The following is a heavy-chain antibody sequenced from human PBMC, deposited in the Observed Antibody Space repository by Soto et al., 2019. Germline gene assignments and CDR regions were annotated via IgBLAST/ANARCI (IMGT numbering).Heavy chain of an antibody. CDR3: ARDPCSGGSCYYGRFGMDV. D-gene: IGHD2-15*01. Sequence: GGSLRLSCAASGVTFSSYGMHWVRPAPGKGLEWVAVIWYDGSNKYYADSVKGRFTISRDNSKNTLYLQMNSLRAEDTAVYYCARDPCSGGSCYYGRFGMDVWGQGTTVTVSS. CDR1: GVTFSSYG. J-gene: IGHJ6*02. CDR2: IWYDGSNK. V-gene: IGHV3-33*01.